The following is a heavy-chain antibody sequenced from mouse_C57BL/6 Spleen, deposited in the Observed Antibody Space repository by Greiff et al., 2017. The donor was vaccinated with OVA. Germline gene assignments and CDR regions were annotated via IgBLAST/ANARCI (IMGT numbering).Heavy chain of an antibody. D-gene: IGHD1-1*01. Sequence: QVQLKQSGAELARPGASVKLSCKASGYTFTSYGISWVKQRTGQGLEWIGEIYPRSGNTYYNEKFKGKATLTADKSSSTAYMELRSLTSEDSAVYFCASRDYGSSSWFAYWGQGTLVTVSA. V-gene: IGHV1-81*01. CDR3: ASRDYGSSSWFAY. CDR2: IYPRSGNT. CDR1: GYTFTSYG. J-gene: IGHJ3*01.